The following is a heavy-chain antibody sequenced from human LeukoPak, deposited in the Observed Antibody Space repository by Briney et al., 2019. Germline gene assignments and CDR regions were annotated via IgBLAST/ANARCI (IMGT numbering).Heavy chain of an antibody. Sequence: GGSLRLSCAASGFTFSSYAMSWVRQAPGKGLEWVSAISCSGGSTYYADSVKGRFTISRDNSKNTLYLQMNSLRAEDTAVYYCAKDSHIRRLLWFGELSPIFDYWGQGTLVTVSS. CDR2: ISCSGGST. CDR1: GFTFSSYA. J-gene: IGHJ4*02. D-gene: IGHD3-10*01. V-gene: IGHV3-23*01. CDR3: AKDSHIRRLLWFGELSPIFDY.